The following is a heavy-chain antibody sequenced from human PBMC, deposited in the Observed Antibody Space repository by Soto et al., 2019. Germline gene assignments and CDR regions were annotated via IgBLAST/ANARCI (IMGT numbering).Heavy chain of an antibody. D-gene: IGHD6-13*01. CDR3: ASSAGLDHLLNYYGLNV. CDR1: GGTFTSTA. Sequence: QVLLVQSSAEVNKPVSSVKVSCKASGGTFTSTAFSWVRQAPGQGLELMGGIIPVLGTPNYAQKFQARLTVTADASTTTVHMELSSLSSDDTAVYYCASSAGLDHLLNYYGLNVWGQGPTVTVSS. CDR2: IIPVLGTP. J-gene: IGHJ6*02. V-gene: IGHV1-69*01.